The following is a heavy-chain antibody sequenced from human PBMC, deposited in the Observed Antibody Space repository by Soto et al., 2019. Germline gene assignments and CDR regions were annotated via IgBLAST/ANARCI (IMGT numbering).Heavy chain of an antibody. D-gene: IGHD2-15*01. CDR1: GYTFTSYG. J-gene: IGHJ6*03. V-gene: IGHV1-18*01. Sequence: ASVKVSCKASGYTFTSYGISWVRQAPGQGLEWMGWISAYNGNANYAQKLQGRVTMTTDTSTSTAYMELRSLRSDDTAVYYCARVFGEVYCSGGSCLQDEPYYYYYYMDVWGKGTTVTVSS. CDR3: ARVFGEVYCSGGSCLQDEPYYYYYYMDV. CDR2: ISAYNGNA.